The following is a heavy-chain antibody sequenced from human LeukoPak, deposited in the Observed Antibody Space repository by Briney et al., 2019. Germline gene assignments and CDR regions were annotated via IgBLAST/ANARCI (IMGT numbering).Heavy chain of an antibody. V-gene: IGHV4-31*03. Sequence: SETLSLTCTVSGGSISSSSYYWGWIRQHPGKGLEWIGYIYYSGSTYYNPSLKSRVTISVDTSKNQFSLKLSSVTAADTAVYYCARGRRRPSGYWFDPWGQGTLVTVSS. CDR1: GGSISSSSYY. CDR3: ARGRRRPSGYWFDP. D-gene: IGHD5-12*01. CDR2: IYYSGST. J-gene: IGHJ5*02.